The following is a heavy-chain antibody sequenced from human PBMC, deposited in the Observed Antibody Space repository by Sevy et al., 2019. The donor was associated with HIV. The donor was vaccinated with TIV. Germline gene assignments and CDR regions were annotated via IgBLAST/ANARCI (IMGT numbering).Heavy chain of an antibody. Sequence: GSLRLSCTASGFIFSHYSMNWVRQAPGKGLEWVSSISTSSTYIYYADSVKGRFTISRDNAKNLLYLQMNSPRAEDTAVYQCARDRGVGTSSYGMDVWGQGTTVTVSS. CDR2: ISTSSTYI. CDR1: GFIFSHYS. V-gene: IGHV3-21*01. D-gene: IGHD1-26*01. J-gene: IGHJ6*02. CDR3: ARDRGVGTSSYGMDV.